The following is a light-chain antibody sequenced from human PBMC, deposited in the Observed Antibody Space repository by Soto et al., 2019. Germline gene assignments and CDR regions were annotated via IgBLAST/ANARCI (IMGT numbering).Light chain of an antibody. CDR3: QQSYSTPPVT. V-gene: IGKV1-39*01. J-gene: IGKJ1*01. CDR2: AAS. Sequence: DIPMTQSPSSLSASVGDRVTITCRVSQSISSYLNWYQEKPGKAPKLLIYAASSLQSGVPSRFSGSGSGTDFTLTISSLQPEDFATYYCQQSYSTPPVTFGQGTKVEIK. CDR1: QSISSY.